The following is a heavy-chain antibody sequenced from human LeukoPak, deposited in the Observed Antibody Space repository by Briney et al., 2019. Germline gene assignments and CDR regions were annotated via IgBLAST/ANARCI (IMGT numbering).Heavy chain of an antibody. V-gene: IGHV3-7*01. D-gene: IGHD4-17*01. Sequence: GGSLRLSCAASGFTFSGHWMSWVRQAPGKGLEWVANINQGGSDKYYVDSVKGRFTISRDNPKNSLYLQMNSLRAEDTAVYYCARETEPLDYGDSTNLDYWGQGTLVTVSS. CDR1: GFTFSGHW. CDR3: ARETEPLDYGDSTNLDY. CDR2: INQGGSDK. J-gene: IGHJ4*02.